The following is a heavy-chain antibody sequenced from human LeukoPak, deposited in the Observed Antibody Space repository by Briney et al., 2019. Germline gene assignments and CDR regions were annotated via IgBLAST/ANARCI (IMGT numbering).Heavy chain of an antibody. CDR2: INAGNGNT. CDR1: GYTFTGYY. V-gene: IGHV1-3*01. D-gene: IGHD3-22*01. CDR3: ARDYYDSSGYYGAWLGRYPPGHFDY. J-gene: IGHJ4*02. Sequence: ASVKVSCKASGYTFTGYYMHWVRQAPGQRLEWMGWINAGNGNTKYSQKFQGRVTITRDTSASTAYMELSSLRSEDTAVYYCARDYYDSSGYYGAWLGRYPPGHFDYWGQGTLVTVSS.